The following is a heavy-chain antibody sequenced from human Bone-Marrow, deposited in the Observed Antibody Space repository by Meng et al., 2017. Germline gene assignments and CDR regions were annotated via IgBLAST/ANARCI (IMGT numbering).Heavy chain of an antibody. CDR3: TVFSRGHI. CDR2: IRSKTDTYAT. CDR1: GFTFSGSD. V-gene: IGHV3-73*02. J-gene: IGHJ3*02. D-gene: IGHD3-3*02. Sequence: VRLGEPGGGLVQPGGSLKLSCGFSGFTFSGSDVHWVRQASGKGLEWVGRIRSKTDTYATAFAASVKGRFTISRDDSKNTAYLQLNSLKTEDTAVYYCTVFSRGHIWGQGTMVTVSS.